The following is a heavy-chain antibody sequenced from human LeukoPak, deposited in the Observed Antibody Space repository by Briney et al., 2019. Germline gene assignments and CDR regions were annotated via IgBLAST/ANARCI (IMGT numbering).Heavy chain of an antibody. D-gene: IGHD6-13*01. Sequence: PSETLSLTCTVSGGSISSSSYYWGWIRQPPGKGLEWIGSIYYSGSTYYNPSLKSRVTISVDTSKNQFSLKLSSVTAADTAVYYCARHEGSWKSNWFDPWGQGTLVTVSS. CDR2: IYYSGST. J-gene: IGHJ5*02. CDR1: GGSISSSSYY. CDR3: ARHEGSWKSNWFDP. V-gene: IGHV4-39*01.